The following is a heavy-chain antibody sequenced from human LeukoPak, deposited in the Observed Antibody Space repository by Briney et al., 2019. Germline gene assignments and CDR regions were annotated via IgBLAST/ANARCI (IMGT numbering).Heavy chain of an antibody. J-gene: IGHJ4*02. CDR2: ISSGSSYT. CDR3: ARVFLEYFDY. D-gene: IGHD1-1*01. V-gene: IGHV3-11*05. Sequence: GGSRRLSCAASGFTVSSNYMSWIRQAPGKGLEWVSYISSGSSYTNYADSVKGRFTISRDNAKNSLYLQMSSLRAKDTAVYYCARVFLEYFDYWGQGTLVTVSS. CDR1: GFTVSSNY.